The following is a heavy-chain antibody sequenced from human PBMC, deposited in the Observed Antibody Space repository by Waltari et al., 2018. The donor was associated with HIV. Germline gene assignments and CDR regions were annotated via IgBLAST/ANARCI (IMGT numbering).Heavy chain of an antibody. CDR1: GGSFSGYY. Sequence: QVQLQQWGAGLLKPSETLSLTCAVYGGSFSGYYWSWIRQPPGKGLGWIGEINHSGSTNYNPSLKSRVTISVDTSKNQFSLKLSSVTAADTAVYYCARGLVFGDIVVVPAAKPFDPWGQGTLVTVSS. CDR3: ARGLVFGDIVVVPAAKPFDP. J-gene: IGHJ5*02. V-gene: IGHV4-34*01. D-gene: IGHD2-2*02. CDR2: INHSGST.